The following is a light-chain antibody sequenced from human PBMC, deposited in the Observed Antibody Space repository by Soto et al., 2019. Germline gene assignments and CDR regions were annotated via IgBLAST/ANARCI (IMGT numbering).Light chain of an antibody. CDR3: QQDGSSPPFT. J-gene: IGKJ3*01. CDR1: QSVSSSY. V-gene: IGKV3-20*01. Sequence: EIVLTQPPGTLSLSPGERATLSCRASQSVSSSYLAWYQQKPGQAPRLLIYGASSRATGIPDRCSGSGAGTDFARTSSRREPEDFVVYYCQQDGSSPPFTFGPGTKVDIK. CDR2: GAS.